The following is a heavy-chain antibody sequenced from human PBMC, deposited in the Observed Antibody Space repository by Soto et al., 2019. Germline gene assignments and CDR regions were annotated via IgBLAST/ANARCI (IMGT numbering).Heavy chain of an antibody. CDR1: GGSISSYY. D-gene: IGHD3-22*01. CDR3: ARHGYIENRSYFDY. CDR2: IYYSGST. J-gene: IGHJ4*02. Sequence: SETLSLTCTVSGGSISSYYWSWIRQPPGKGLEWIGYIYYSGSTNYNPSLKSRVTISVDTSKNQFSLKLSSVTAADTAVYYCARHGYIENRSYFDYWGQGTLVTVSS. V-gene: IGHV4-59*08.